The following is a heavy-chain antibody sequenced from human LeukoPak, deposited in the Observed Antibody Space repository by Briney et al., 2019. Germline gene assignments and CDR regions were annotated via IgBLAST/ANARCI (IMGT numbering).Heavy chain of an antibody. V-gene: IGHV3-48*02. D-gene: IGHD6-6*01. CDR2: ISSSSTI. Sequence: PGGSLRLSCAASGFTFSSYSMNWVRQAPGKGLEWVSYISSSSTIYYADSVKGRFTISRDNAKNSLYLQMNSLRDEDTAVYYCAREPSYSSSSGGGFYGMDVWGQGTTVTVSS. CDR3: AREPSYSSSSGGGFYGMDV. J-gene: IGHJ6*02. CDR1: GFTFSSYS.